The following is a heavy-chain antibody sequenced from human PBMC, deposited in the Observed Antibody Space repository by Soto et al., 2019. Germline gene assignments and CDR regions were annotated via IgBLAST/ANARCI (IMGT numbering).Heavy chain of an antibody. CDR3: AKSGGSSWRYKIYYFDY. Sequence: GGSLRLSCAASGFTFSSYGIHWVRQAPGKGLEWVAVISYDGSNKYYADSVKGRFTISRDNSKNTLYLQMNSLRAEDTAVYYCAKSGGSSWRYKIYYFDYWGQGTLVTVSS. J-gene: IGHJ4*02. CDR1: GFTFSSYG. D-gene: IGHD6-13*01. V-gene: IGHV3-30*18. CDR2: ISYDGSNK.